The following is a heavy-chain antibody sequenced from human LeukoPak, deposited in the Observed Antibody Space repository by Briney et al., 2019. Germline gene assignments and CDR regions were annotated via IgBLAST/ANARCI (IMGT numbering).Heavy chain of an antibody. Sequence: PSETLSLPRPSSGYPITSRFHWGSIRQPPGKGLEWTGSIYHSGSTNYNPSLKSRVTISVDMSKNQFSLKLSSVTAADTAVYYCARVDRYSSSWYWFDPWGQGTLVTVSS. V-gene: IGHV4-38-2*02. J-gene: IGHJ5*02. CDR3: ARVDRYSSSWYWFDP. CDR2: IYHSGST. D-gene: IGHD6-13*01. CDR1: GYPITSRFH.